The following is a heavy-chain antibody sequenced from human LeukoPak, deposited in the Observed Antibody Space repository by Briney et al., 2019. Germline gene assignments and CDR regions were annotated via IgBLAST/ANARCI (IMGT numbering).Heavy chain of an antibody. J-gene: IGHJ5*02. D-gene: IGHD2-2*02. CDR1: GFTFSDYY. CDR2: ISTTSSYT. Sequence: PGGSLRLSCAASGFTFSDYYMSWIRQAPGKGLEWVSYISTTSSYTDYADSVRGRFTISRDNAKNLLYLQMNSLRPEDTAVYYCARDCYFSSSICNTARNCFAPWARGP. V-gene: IGHV3-11*05. CDR3: ARDCYFSSSICNTARNCFAP.